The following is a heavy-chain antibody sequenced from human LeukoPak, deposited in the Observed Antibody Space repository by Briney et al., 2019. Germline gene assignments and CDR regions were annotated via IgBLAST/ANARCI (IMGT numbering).Heavy chain of an antibody. Sequence: SETLSLTCTVSGGSISSGGYYWSWIRQHPGKGLEWIGYIYYSGSTYYNPSLKSRVTISVDTSKNQFSLKLSSVTAGDTAVYYCAREPVSISITVLWGQGTLVTVSS. CDR1: GGSISSGGYY. D-gene: IGHD3-10*01. J-gene: IGHJ4*02. CDR2: IYYSGST. V-gene: IGHV4-31*03. CDR3: AREPVSISITVL.